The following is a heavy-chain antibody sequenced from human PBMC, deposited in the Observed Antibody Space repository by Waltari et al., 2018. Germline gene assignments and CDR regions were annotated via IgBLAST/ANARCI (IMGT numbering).Heavy chain of an antibody. D-gene: IGHD6-13*01. CDR1: GFTFSSYG. CDR3: AKKAAGNYYFDY. Sequence: QVQLVESGGGVVQPGRSLRLSCAASGFTFSSYGMHWVRQAPGKGLDGVAVIWYDGSNKYYADSVKGRFTISRDNSKNTLYLQMNSLRAEDTAVYYCAKKAAGNYYFDYWGQGTLVTVSS. CDR2: IWYDGSNK. V-gene: IGHV3-33*06. J-gene: IGHJ4*02.